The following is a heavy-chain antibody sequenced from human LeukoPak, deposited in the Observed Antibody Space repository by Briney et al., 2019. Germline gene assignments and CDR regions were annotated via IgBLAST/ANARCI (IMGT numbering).Heavy chain of an antibody. CDR2: INPNSGGT. Sequence: ASVKVSCKASGYTFTGYYMHWVRQAPGQGLEWMGWINPNSGGTNYAQKFQGRVTMTRDRPITTVYMDLTRLRSDDTAVYYCARGASLTYYYDSSGYYCFDCWGQGTLLTVSS. D-gene: IGHD3-22*01. CDR1: GYTFTGYY. J-gene: IGHJ4*02. CDR3: ARGASLTYYYDSSGYYCFDC. V-gene: IGHV1-2*02.